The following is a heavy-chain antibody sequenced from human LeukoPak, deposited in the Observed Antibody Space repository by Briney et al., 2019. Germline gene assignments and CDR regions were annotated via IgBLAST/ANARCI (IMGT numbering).Heavy chain of an antibody. Sequence: PGGSLRLSCAASGFTFSSYGMHWVRQAPGKGLEWVAVISYDGSNKYYADSVKGRFTISRDNSKNTLYLQMNSLRAEDTAVYYCAKEGPYDILTGYWGPYYFDYWGQGTLVTVSS. D-gene: IGHD3-9*01. CDR1: GFTFSSYG. J-gene: IGHJ4*02. CDR3: AKEGPYDILTGYWGPYYFDY. CDR2: ISYDGSNK. V-gene: IGHV3-30*18.